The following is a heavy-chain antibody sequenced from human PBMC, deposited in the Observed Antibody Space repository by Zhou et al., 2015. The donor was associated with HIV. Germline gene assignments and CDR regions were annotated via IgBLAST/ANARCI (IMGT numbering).Heavy chain of an antibody. D-gene: IGHD3-22*01. J-gene: IGHJ6*02. Sequence: QVQLVQSGAEVKKPGSSVKVSCKASGGTFSSYAISWVRQAPGQGLEWMGGIIPIFGTANYAQKFQGRVTITADESTSTAYMELSSLRSEDTAVYYCARAPGPAYDSSGRKDGMDVWGQGTTVTVSS. CDR3: ARAPGPAYDSSGRKDGMDV. CDR2: IIPIFGTA. CDR1: GGTFSSYA. V-gene: IGHV1-69*01.